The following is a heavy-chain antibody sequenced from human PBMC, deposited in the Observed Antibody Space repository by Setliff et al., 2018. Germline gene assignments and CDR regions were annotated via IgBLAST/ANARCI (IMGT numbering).Heavy chain of an antibody. CDR1: GGAFSNYG. D-gene: IGHD3-3*01. CDR3: ARWNGSGYFYY. Sequence: ASVKVSCKVSGGAFSNYGLSWVRQAPGQGLLWMGRIIPILETTDYAQNFQGRVSITADESTRTAYMELSSLTFEDTAVYYCARWNGSGYFYYWGQGTWVTVSS. CDR2: IIPILETT. J-gene: IGHJ4*02. V-gene: IGHV1-69*11.